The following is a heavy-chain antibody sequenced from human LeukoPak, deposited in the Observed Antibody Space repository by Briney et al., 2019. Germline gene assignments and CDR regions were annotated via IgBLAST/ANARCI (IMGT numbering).Heavy chain of an antibody. V-gene: IGHV3-74*01. Sequence: GGSLRLSCATSGFSLSTYWMHWVRQAPGRGLVCVSRINPDGTITTYADSVKGRFTISRDDAKNTLYLQMNSLRPEDTAVYYCTRTHCSSTSCYPGWGQGTLVTVSS. J-gene: IGHJ4*02. CDR3: TRTHCSSTSCYPG. D-gene: IGHD2-2*01. CDR2: INPDGTIT. CDR1: GFSLSTYW.